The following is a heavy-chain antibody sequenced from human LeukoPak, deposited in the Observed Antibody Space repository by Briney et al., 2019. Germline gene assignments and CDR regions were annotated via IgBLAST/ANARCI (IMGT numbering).Heavy chain of an antibody. CDR3: ARYCSSTSCSHGRDAFDI. CDR1: GRSISSYY. D-gene: IGHD2-2*01. Sequence: SETLSLTCTVSGRSISSYYWSWIRQPAGKGLEWIGRIYTSGSTNYNPSLKSRVTMSVDTSKNQFSLKLSSVTAADTAVYYCARYCSSTSCSHGRDAFDIWGRGTMVTVSS. J-gene: IGHJ3*02. V-gene: IGHV4-4*07. CDR2: IYTSGST.